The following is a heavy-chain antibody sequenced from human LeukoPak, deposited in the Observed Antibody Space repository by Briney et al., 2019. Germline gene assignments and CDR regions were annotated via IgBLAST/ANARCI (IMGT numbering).Heavy chain of an antibody. J-gene: IGHJ4*02. CDR3: ARRTGYSSGWAYYFDY. Sequence: PSETLSFTCTVSGGSISSSSYYWGWIRQPPGKVLEWIGSIYYSGSTYYNPSLKSRVTISVDTSKNQFSLKLSSVTAADTAVYYCARRTGYSSGWAYYFDYWGQGTLVTVSS. D-gene: IGHD6-19*01. V-gene: IGHV4-39*07. CDR1: GGSISSSSYY. CDR2: IYYSGST.